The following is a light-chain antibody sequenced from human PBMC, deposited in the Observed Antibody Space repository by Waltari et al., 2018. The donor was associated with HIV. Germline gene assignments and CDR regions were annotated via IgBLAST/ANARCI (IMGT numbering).Light chain of an antibody. CDR3: LQHNSYPLT. CDR2: AAS. J-gene: IGKJ4*01. V-gene: IGKV1-17*01. Sequence: DIQMTQSPYSLSASVGDRVTITCRASQGIRNELGWYQQKPGKAPKRLIYAASSLQSGVPSRFSGSGSGTEFTLTISSLQPEDFATYYCLQHNSYPLTFGGGTKVEIK. CDR1: QGIRNE.